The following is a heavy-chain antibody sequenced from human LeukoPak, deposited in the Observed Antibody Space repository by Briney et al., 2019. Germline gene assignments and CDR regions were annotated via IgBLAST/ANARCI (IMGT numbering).Heavy chain of an antibody. D-gene: IGHD3-9*01. CDR2: INHSGST. Sequence: KPSETLSLTCAVYGGSFSGYYWSWIRQPPGKGLEWIGEINHSGSTNYNPSLKSRVTISVDTSKNQFSLKLSSVTAADTAVYFCARSRPSLYDILTGYYRNYYYYMDVWGKGTTVTISS. CDR3: ARSRPSLYDILTGYYRNYYYYMDV. V-gene: IGHV4-34*01. CDR1: GGSFSGYY. J-gene: IGHJ6*03.